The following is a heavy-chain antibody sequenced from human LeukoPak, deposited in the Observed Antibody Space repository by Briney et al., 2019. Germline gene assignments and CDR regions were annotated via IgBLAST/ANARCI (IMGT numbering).Heavy chain of an antibody. CDR2: IYPGDSDT. D-gene: IGHD1-26*01. CDR3: ARADSGSYLAYYFDY. CDR1: GYSFTSYW. V-gene: IGHV5-51*01. Sequence: GESLKISCKGSGYSFTSYWIGWVRQMPGKGLEWMGIIYPGDSDTRYSPSFQGQVTISADKSISTAYRQWSSLKASDTAMYYCARADSGSYLAYYFDYWGQGTLVTVSS. J-gene: IGHJ4*02.